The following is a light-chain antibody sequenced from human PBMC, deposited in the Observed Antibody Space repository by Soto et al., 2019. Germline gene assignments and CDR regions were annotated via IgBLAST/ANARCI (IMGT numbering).Light chain of an antibody. V-gene: IGKV3-20*01. CDR1: QRVSNND. J-gene: IGKJ2*01. CDR3: QVYGNSPRT. CDR2: GAS. Sequence: EIVLTQSPGTLSLSPGETAALSCRASQRVSNNDLAWYQHTPGQAPRLLIYGASSRATGIPDKFSGSGSGTDFTLTISRLEPEDFAVYYCQVYGNSPRTFGQGTKLEIK.